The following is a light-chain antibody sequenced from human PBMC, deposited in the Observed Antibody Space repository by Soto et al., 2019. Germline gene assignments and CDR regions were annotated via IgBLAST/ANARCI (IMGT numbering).Light chain of an antibody. CDR3: QQRNIWPPVT. J-gene: IGKJ5*01. V-gene: IGKV3-11*01. CDR1: PSVPNY. CDR2: GAF. Sequence: DIMLTQSPATLSLSPGERATLSCRASPSVPNYLAWYQQKPGQAPRLLIYGAFNRATGIPARFSGSGSGADFTLTISSLEPEDFAVYYCQQRNIWPPVTFGQGTRLEIK.